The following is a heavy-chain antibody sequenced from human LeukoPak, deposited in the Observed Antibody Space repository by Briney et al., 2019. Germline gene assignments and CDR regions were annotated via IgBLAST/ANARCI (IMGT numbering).Heavy chain of an antibody. D-gene: IGHD1-26*01. V-gene: IGHV3-9*01. CDR1: GFTFDDYA. CDR2: ISWNSGSI. Sequence: GGSLRLSCAASGFTFDDYAMHWVRQAPGKGLEWVSGISWNSGSIGYADSVKGRFTISRDNAKNSLYLQMNSLRAEDTALYYCAKDSRNSGSQIAFDIWGQGTMVTVSS. J-gene: IGHJ3*02. CDR3: AKDSRNSGSQIAFDI.